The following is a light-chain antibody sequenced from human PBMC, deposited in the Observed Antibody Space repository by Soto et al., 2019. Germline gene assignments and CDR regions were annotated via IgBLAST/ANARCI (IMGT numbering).Light chain of an antibody. CDR2: DVS. CDR3: SSYTSSMTNV. J-gene: IGLJ1*01. V-gene: IGLV2-14*01. Sequence: QSALTQPASVSGSPGQSITISCTGTSSDVGAYNYDSWYQQYPGEAPKVIIYDVSHRPAGVSNRFSGSKSGNTASLTISGLQTQDEADYFCSSYTSSMTNVFGSGTKVTVL. CDR1: SSDVGAYNY.